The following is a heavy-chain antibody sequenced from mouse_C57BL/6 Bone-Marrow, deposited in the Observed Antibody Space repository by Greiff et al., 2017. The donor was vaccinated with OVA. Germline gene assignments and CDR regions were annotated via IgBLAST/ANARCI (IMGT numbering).Heavy chain of an antibody. CDR2: ISRGSSTI. CDR3: ARIIYWYFDV. Sequence: EVKLVESGGGLVKPGGSLKLSCAASGFTFTDYGMHWVSQAPEKGLEWVAYISRGSSTINYADKVKGRFPFSRDNAKNNLFLQMTSLRSEDTAMYYCARIIYWYFDVWGTGTTVTVSS. CDR1: GFTFTDYG. J-gene: IGHJ1*03. V-gene: IGHV5-17*01.